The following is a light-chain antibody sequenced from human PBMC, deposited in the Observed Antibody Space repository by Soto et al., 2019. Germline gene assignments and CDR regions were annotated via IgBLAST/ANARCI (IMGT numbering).Light chain of an antibody. CDR1: SSDVGAYGY. V-gene: IGLV2-8*01. CDR3: ASYAGSNKV. J-gene: IGLJ1*01. CDR2: EVT. Sequence: QSALTQPPSASGSPGQSVTISCTGTSSDVGAYGYVSWYQHHPGKAPQLMIYEVTKRPSGVPDRFSGSKSGNTASLTVSGLLPEDEADYHCASYAGSNKVFGTGTKLTVL.